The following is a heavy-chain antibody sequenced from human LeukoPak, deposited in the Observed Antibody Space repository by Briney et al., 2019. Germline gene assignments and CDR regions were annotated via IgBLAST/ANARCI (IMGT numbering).Heavy chain of an antibody. J-gene: IGHJ4*02. V-gene: IGHV1-18*01. CDR1: GYTFTSYG. CDR3: ARGDEEVRNAFDY. Sequence: ASVKVSCKASGYTFTSYGISWLRQAPGQGLEWMGWISAYNGNTNYAQMFQDRVTMTTETPTSTGYMELRSLRSDDTATYYCARGDEEVRNAFDYWSQGTLVTVSS. CDR2: ISAYNGNT.